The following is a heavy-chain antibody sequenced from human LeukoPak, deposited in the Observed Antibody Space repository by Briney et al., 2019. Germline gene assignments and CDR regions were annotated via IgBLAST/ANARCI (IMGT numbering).Heavy chain of an antibody. Sequence: PSQTLSLTCTVSGGSISSGDYYWSWIRQPPGKGLEWIGYIYYSGSTYYNPSLKSRVTISVDTSKNQFSLKLSSVTAADTAVYYCARDGDSYGLGFDFDYWGQGTLVTVSS. J-gene: IGHJ4*02. CDR2: IYYSGST. CDR3: ARDGDSYGLGFDFDY. CDR1: GGSISSGDYY. D-gene: IGHD5-18*01. V-gene: IGHV4-30-4*01.